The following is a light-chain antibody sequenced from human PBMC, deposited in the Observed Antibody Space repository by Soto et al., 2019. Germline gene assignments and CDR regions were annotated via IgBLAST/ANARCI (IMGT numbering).Light chain of an antibody. V-gene: IGKV1-9*01. Sequence: DIQLTQSPPSPSAPVGKRVPITCRASQGIEGFLARYQKQPGKVPKLLIYTASTLQSGVPSRFSGSGSGAELTLTISSLQPEDCATYYCQQYNTYPWTFGQGSK. J-gene: IGKJ1*01. CDR1: QGIEGF. CDR2: TAS. CDR3: QQYNTYPWT.